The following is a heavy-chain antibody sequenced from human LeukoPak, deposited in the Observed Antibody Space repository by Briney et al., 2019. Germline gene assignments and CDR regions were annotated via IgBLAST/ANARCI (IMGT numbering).Heavy chain of an antibody. CDR3: ATSGTYQTPFDP. J-gene: IGHJ5*02. D-gene: IGHD1-26*01. CDR1: ASTFSS. Sequence: GGSLRLSCAASASTFSSMNWVRQAPGKGLEWVSYISSSSSTIYYADSVKGRFTISRDNAKNSLYLQMNSLRAEDTAVYYCATSGTYQTPFDPWGQGTLVTVSS. CDR2: ISSSSSTI. V-gene: IGHV3-48*04.